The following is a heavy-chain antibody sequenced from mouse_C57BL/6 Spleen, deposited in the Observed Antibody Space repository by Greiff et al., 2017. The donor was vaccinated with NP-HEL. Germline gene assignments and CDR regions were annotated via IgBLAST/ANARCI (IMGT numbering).Heavy chain of an antibody. CDR1: GYTFTSYW. Sequence: QVQLKQPGAELVKPGASVKLSCKASGYTFTSYWMHWVKQRPGQGLEWIGMIHPNSGSTNYNEKFKSKATLTVDKSSSTAYMQLSSLTSEDSAVYYCARNPGLYAMDYWGQGTSVTVSS. D-gene: IGHD3-1*01. CDR3: ARNPGLYAMDY. CDR2: IHPNSGST. V-gene: IGHV1-64*01. J-gene: IGHJ4*01.